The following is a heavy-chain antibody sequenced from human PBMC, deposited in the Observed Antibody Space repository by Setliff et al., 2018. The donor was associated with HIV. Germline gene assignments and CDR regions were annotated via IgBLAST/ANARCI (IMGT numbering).Heavy chain of an antibody. CDR1: GFTFSTYR. D-gene: IGHD5-12*01. Sequence: PGGSLRLSCAASGFTFSTYRMNWVRQAPGMGLEWVAMIWADEITKFYADSVKGRFTISRDNSKNTLYLQMNSLRAEDTAVYYCAKDPRAAVATICDYWGQGTLVTVSS. J-gene: IGHJ4*02. V-gene: IGHV3-33*06. CDR3: AKDPRAAVATICDY. CDR2: IWADEITK.